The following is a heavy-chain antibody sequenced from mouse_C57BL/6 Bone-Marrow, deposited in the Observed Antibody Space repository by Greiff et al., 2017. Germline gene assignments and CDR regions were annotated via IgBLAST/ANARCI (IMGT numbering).Heavy chain of an antibody. CDR3: AREITYFDY. Sequence: EVQLMESGPELVKPGASVKISCKASGYSFTGYYMNWVKQSPEKSLEWIGEINPSTGGTTYNQKFKAKATLTVDKSSSTAYMQLKSLTSEDSAVYYCAREITYFDYWGQGTTLTVSS. D-gene: IGHD2-4*01. CDR1: GYSFTGYY. J-gene: IGHJ2*01. V-gene: IGHV1-42*01. CDR2: INPSTGGT.